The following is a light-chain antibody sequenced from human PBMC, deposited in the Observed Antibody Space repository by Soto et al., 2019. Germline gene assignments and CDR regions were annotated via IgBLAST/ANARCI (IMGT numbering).Light chain of an antibody. Sequence: QAVVTQEPSLTVSPGGTVTLTCGSSTGAVTSGHYPYWFQQKPGQAPRTLIYDTSNKHSWTPARFSGSLLGGKAALTLSGAQPEDEAEYYCLLSYSGARLVFGTGTKLTV. V-gene: IGLV7-46*01. J-gene: IGLJ1*01. CDR3: LLSYSGARLV. CDR1: TGAVTSGHY. CDR2: DTS.